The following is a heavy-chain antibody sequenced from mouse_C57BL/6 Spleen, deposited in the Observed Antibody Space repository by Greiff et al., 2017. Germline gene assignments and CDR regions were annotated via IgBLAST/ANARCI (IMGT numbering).Heavy chain of an antibody. J-gene: IGHJ4*01. V-gene: IGHV1-50*01. Sequence: QVQLQQPGAELVKPGASVKLSCKASGYTFTSYWMQWVKQRPGQGLEWIGEIDPSDSYTNYNQKFKGKATLTVDTSSSTAYMQLSSLTSEDSAVYYCARKTGPMDYWSQGTSVTVSS. D-gene: IGHD4-1*01. CDR2: IDPSDSYT. CDR3: ARKTGPMDY. CDR1: GYTFTSYW.